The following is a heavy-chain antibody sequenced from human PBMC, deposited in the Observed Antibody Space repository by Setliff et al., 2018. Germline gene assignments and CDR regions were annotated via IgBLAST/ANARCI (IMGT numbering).Heavy chain of an antibody. D-gene: IGHD1-1*01. CDR2: IYHRGRT. Sequence: PSETLSLTCDVSGISITSGHYWGWIRQPPGKGLEWIATIYHRGRTYYNPFLDSRVTISLDTPKNQYSLRLRSVTAADTAVYYCASPRRDDLDTPFDAFDLWGQGTKVTVS. V-gene: IGHV4-38-2*01. J-gene: IGHJ3*01. CDR3: ASPRRDDLDTPFDAFDL. CDR1: GISITSGHY.